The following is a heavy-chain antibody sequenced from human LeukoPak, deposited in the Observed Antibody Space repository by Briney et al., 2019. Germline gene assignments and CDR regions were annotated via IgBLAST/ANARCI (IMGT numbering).Heavy chain of an antibody. Sequence: ASVKVSCKASGYTFTRYDINWVRQATGQGLEWMGWINTNTGNPTYAQGFTGRFVFSLDTSVSTAYLQISSLKAEDTAVYYCARVPGVPFGELWVDYWGQGTLLTVSS. J-gene: IGHJ4*02. V-gene: IGHV7-4-1*02. CDR1: GYTFTRYD. CDR3: ARVPGVPFGELWVDY. CDR2: INTNTGNP. D-gene: IGHD3-10*01.